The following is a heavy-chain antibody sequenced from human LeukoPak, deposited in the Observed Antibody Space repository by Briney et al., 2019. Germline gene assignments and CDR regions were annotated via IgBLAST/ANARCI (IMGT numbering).Heavy chain of an antibody. CDR1: GDSISSSSYY. J-gene: IGHJ4*02. CDR2: IYYSGST. Sequence: SETLSLTCTVSGDSISSSSYYWGWIRQPPGKGLGYIGNIYYSGSTYYNPSLKSRVTISVDTSKNQFSLKLSSMTAADTAVYYCARHLRRPSPHYYFDYWGQGTLVTVSS. D-gene: IGHD6-6*01. V-gene: IGHV4-39*01. CDR3: ARHLRRPSPHYYFDY.